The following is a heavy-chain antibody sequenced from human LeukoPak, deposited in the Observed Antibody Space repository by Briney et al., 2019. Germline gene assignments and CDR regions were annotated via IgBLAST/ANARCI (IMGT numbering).Heavy chain of an antibody. D-gene: IGHD4-11*01. CDR2: IWNDGSDK. CDR3: AKDAERGFDFSNSLES. CDR1: GFTFSHYA. Sequence: GTSLRLSCATSGFTFSHYAMHWVRQAPGKGLEWVAVIWNDGSDKYYGDSVKGRFTISRDNSENTVYLQMNTPRVEDTAVYYCAKDAERGFDFSNSLESWGQGTLVTVSS. V-gene: IGHV3-33*06. J-gene: IGHJ4*02.